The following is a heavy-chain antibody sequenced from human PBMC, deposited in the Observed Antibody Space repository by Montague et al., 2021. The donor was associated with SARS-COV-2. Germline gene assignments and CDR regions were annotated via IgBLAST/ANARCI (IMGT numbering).Heavy chain of an antibody. CDR2: IDWDDDK. D-gene: IGHD3-3*01. CDR1: GFSLSTSGVC. V-gene: IGHV2-70*13. CDR3: ARMGAAGPGIMYTYNFNI. Sequence: PALVKPTQTLTLTCTFSGFSLSTSGVCVSWIRQPPGKALEWLALIDWDDDKYYSASLKTRLTISKGPSTNQVVLTMTNMDPVDTGTYYCARMGAAGPGIMYTYNFNIWGQGTQVTVSS. J-gene: IGHJ4*02.